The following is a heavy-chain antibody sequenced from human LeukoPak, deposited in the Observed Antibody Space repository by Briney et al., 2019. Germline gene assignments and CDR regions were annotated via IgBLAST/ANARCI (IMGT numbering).Heavy chain of an antibody. V-gene: IGHV1-8*01. CDR2: MNPNSGNT. Sequence: ASVKVSFKASGYTFTSYDINWVRQATGQGLEWMGWMNPNSGNTGYAQKFQGRVTMTRNTSISTAYMELSSLRSEDTAVYYCARGLIVITAHFDYWGQGTLVTVSS. D-gene: IGHD3-16*02. J-gene: IGHJ4*02. CDR3: ARGLIVITAHFDY. CDR1: GYTFTSYD.